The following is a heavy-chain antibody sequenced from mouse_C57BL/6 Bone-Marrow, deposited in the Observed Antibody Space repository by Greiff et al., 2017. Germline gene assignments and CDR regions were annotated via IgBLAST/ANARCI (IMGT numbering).Heavy chain of an antibody. J-gene: IGHJ1*03. D-gene: IGHD2-3*01. CDR1: GFTFSSYA. Sequence: EVKLVESGGGLVKPGGSLKLSCAASGFTFSSYAMSWVRQTPEKRLEWVATISDGGSYTYYPDNVKGRFTISRDNAKNNLYLQMSHLKSEDTAMYYCARSYDGYPHWYFDVWGTGTTVTVSS. CDR3: ARSYDGYPHWYFDV. CDR2: ISDGGSYT. V-gene: IGHV5-4*03.